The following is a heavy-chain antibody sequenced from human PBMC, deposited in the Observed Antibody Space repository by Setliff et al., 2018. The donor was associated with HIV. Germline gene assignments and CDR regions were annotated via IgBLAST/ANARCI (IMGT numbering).Heavy chain of an antibody. D-gene: IGHD1-26*01. V-gene: IGHV3-21*04. CDR1: EFTFSNYE. CDR3: ATDCAVVGGTGSLDS. Sequence: PGGSLRLSCAASEFTFSNYEMNWVRQAPGKGLEWVSSISSSSRSKYYADSVKGRFTISRDNSKNTLFLQMNSLRAEDTAVYYCATDCAVVGGTGSLDSWGQGTLVTVSS. CDR2: ISSSSRSK. J-gene: IGHJ4*02.